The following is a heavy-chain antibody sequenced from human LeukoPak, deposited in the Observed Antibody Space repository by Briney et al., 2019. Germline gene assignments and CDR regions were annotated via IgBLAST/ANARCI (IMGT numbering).Heavy chain of an antibody. CDR2: IRYDGSNK. D-gene: IGHD5-12*01. CDR3: AILLSGYQLYAFDI. CDR1: GFTFSSYG. V-gene: IGHV3-30*02. Sequence: GGSLRLSCAASGFTFSSYGMHWVRQAPGKGLEWVVFIRYDGSNKYYADSVKGRFTISRDNSKNTLYLQMNSLRAEDTAVYYCAILLSGYQLYAFDIWGQGTMVTVSS. J-gene: IGHJ3*02.